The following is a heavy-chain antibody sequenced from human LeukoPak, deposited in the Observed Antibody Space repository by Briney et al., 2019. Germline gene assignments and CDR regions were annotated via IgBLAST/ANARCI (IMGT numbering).Heavy chain of an antibody. CDR1: GGSISSYY. V-gene: IGHV4-4*07. CDR2: IYTSGST. CDR3: ARSAPMITFGGVIATVFDY. J-gene: IGHJ4*02. Sequence: SETLSLICTVSGGSISSYYGSWIRQPGGKGLEWIGRIYTSGSTNYNPSLKRRVTMSVDTSKNQFSLKLRSVTAADTAVYYCARSAPMITFGGVIATVFDYWGQGTLVTVSS. D-gene: IGHD3-16*02.